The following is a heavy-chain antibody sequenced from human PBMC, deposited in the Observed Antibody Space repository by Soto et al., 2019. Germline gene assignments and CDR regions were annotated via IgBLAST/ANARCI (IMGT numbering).Heavy chain of an antibody. CDR2: IYYSGST. CDR1: GGSISSYY. D-gene: IGHD3-3*01. V-gene: IGHV4-59*01. Sequence: PSETLSLTCTVSGGSISSYYWSWIRQPPGKGLEWIGYIYYSGSTKYNPSLKRRVTISVDTSKNQFSLKLSSVTAADTAVYYCARGITIFGVVIIPGYYYMDVWGKGTTVTVSS. J-gene: IGHJ6*03. CDR3: ARGITIFGVVIIPGYYYMDV.